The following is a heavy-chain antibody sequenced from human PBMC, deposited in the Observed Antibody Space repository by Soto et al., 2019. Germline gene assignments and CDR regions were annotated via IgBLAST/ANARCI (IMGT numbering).Heavy chain of an antibody. J-gene: IGHJ4*02. CDR1: GYSFVTSG. Sequence: QVKLVQSGTEVKKSGASIKVSCKASGYSFVTSGMTWVRQAPGQGLEWMGWISVYNGNTNYDQKLQDRVTMTTDTSTNTAYLEVRNLRSDDTAVYYCARAGQYYDASGYADWGQGTLVTVSS. CDR3: ARAGQYYDASGYAD. V-gene: IGHV1-18*01. CDR2: ISVYNGNT. D-gene: IGHD3-22*01.